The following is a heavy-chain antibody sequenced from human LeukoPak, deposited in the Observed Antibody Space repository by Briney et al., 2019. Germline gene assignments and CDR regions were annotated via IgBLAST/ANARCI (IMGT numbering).Heavy chain of an antibody. CDR2: IYYSGST. Sequence: PSETLSLTCTVSGGSISSGDYYWSWIRQSPGKGLEWIGYIYYSGSTHYNPSLKSRVSISIDTSKNQFSLKLTSVTAADTAMYFCARGFSYWGQGTLVTVSS. CDR3: ARGFSY. CDR1: GGSISSGDYY. J-gene: IGHJ4*02. V-gene: IGHV4-30-4*01.